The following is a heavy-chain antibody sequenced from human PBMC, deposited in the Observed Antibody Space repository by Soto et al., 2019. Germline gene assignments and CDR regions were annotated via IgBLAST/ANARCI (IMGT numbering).Heavy chain of an antibody. CDR1: GYTFTSYA. Sequence: QVQLVQSGAEVKKPGASVKVSCKASGYTFTSYAMHWVRQAPGQRLEWMGWINAGNGNTKYSQKFQGRVTITRDTPASTAYMELSSLRSQDTAVYSSARSIVVVTAADYGGQGTLVTVSS. V-gene: IGHV1-3*01. J-gene: IGHJ4*02. D-gene: IGHD2-21*02. CDR2: INAGNGNT. CDR3: ARSIVVVTAADY.